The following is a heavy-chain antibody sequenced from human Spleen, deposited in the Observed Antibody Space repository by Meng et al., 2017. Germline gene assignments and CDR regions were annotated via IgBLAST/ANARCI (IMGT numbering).Heavy chain of an antibody. Sequence: QVRLQESGPGLVKPSGPLLPHCPVSGGSISTSGLYWGWIRQPPGKGLEWIGSIGHSGTTYYTPSLRRRVTVSIDTSKNQFSLEVTSVTAADTAVYYCVRSSGWVRTGFDPWGQGTLVTVSS. CDR3: VRSSGWVRTGFDP. J-gene: IGHJ5*02. V-gene: IGHV4-39*01. CDR2: IGHSGTT. D-gene: IGHD6-19*01. CDR1: GGSISTSGLY.